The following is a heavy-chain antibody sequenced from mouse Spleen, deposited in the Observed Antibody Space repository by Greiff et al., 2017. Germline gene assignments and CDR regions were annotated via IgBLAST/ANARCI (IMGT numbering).Heavy chain of an antibody. Sequence: VQLQQSGPELVKPGASVKIPCKASGYTFTDYNMDWVKQSHGKSLEWIGDINPNNGGTIYNQKFKGKATLTVDKSSSTAYMELRSLTSEDTAVYYCARSITTVVAEYYFDYWGQGTTLTVSS. D-gene: IGHD1-1*01. V-gene: IGHV1-18*01. CDR3: ARSITTVVAEYYFDY. CDR2: INPNNGGT. CDR1: GYTFTDYN. J-gene: IGHJ2*01.